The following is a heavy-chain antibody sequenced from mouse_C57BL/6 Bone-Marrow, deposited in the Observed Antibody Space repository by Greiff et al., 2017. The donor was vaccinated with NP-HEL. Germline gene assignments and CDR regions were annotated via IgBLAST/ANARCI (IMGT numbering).Heavy chain of an antibody. CDR1: GYTFTSYW. V-gene: IGHV1-64*01. J-gene: IGHJ1*03. CDR2: IHPNSGST. D-gene: IGHD1-1*01. Sequence: QVQLQQPGAELVKPGASVKLSCKASGYTFTSYWMHWVKQRPGQGLEWIGMIHPNSGSTNYNEKFKSKATLTVDKSSSTAYMQLSSLTSEDSAVYYCARGGYYGWYFDVWGTGTTVTVSS. CDR3: ARGGYYGWYFDV.